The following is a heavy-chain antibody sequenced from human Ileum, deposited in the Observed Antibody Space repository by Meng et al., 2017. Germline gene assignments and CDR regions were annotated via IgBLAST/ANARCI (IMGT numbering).Heavy chain of an antibody. V-gene: IGHV3-74*03. CDR2: IKYDGSIT. J-gene: IGHJ5*02. CDR3: ARSDWFDP. Sequence: DVPLVQSGGGLVQPGGALRLACTASGFTFSSSWMHWVRQVPGKGLVWVSRIKYDGSITMYADFVKGRFTISRDNAKNTLYLQMNNLRAEDTAVYYCARSDWFDPWGQGTLVTVSS. CDR1: GFTFSSSW.